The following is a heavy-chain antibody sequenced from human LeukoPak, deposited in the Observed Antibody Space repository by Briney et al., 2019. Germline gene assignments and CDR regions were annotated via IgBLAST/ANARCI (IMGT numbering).Heavy chain of an antibody. J-gene: IGHJ5*02. CDR2: INHSGST. Sequence: KPSETLSLTCAVYGGSFSGYYWSWIRQPPGKGLEWIGEINHSGSTNYNPSLKSRVTISVDTSKNQFSLKLSSVTAADTAVYYCARVVRTYYYDSSGPPGRFDPWGQGTLVTVSS. CDR1: GGSFSGYY. CDR3: ARVVRTYYYDSSGPPGRFDP. V-gene: IGHV4-34*01. D-gene: IGHD3-22*01.